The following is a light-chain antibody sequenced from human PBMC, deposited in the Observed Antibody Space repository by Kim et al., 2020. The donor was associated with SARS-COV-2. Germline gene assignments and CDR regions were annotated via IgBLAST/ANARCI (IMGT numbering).Light chain of an antibody. J-gene: IGKJ1*01. CDR1: QSVSDSN. CDR3: QQYGYSPWT. V-gene: IGKV3-20*01. CDR2: GAS. Sequence: SPGVRATLSCRASQSVSDSNLAWYQHKPGRAPRLLIYGASTRATGIPDRFSGSGSGTDFNLTISRLEPEDFAMYYCQQYGYSPWTFGQGTKVDIK.